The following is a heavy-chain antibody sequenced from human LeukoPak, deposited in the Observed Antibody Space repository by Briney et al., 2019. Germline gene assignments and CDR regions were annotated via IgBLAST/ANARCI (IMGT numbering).Heavy chain of an antibody. CDR2: TNSDGSST. D-gene: IGHD3-22*01. J-gene: IGHJ4*02. Sequence: QPGGSLRLSCAASGFTFSSYWMHWVRQAPGKGLVWVSRTNSDGSSTSYADSVKGRFTISRDNAKNTLYLQMNSLRAEDTAVYYCARDGSSGNLDWGQGTLVTVSS. CDR3: ARDGSSGNLD. CDR1: GFTFSSYW. V-gene: IGHV3-74*01.